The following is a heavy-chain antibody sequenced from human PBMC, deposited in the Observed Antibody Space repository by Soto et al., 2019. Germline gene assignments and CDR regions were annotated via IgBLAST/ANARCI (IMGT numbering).Heavy chain of an antibody. Sequence: QVQLQESGPGLVKPSQTLSLTCNVSGGSISSGGYYWSWIRQHPGKGLEWIGYIYYSGSTYYNPSLKSRVTISVDTSKNQFSLKLSSVTAADTAVYYCAREDGDSKNYYYGMDVWGQGTTVTVSS. J-gene: IGHJ6*02. CDR1: GGSISSGGYY. D-gene: IGHD4-4*01. CDR3: AREDGDSKNYYYGMDV. V-gene: IGHV4-31*03. CDR2: IYYSGST.